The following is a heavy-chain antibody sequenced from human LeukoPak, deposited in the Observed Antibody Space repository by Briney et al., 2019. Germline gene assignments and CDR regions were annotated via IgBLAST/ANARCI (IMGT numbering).Heavy chain of an antibody. CDR1: GGSISSYY. V-gene: IGHV4-59*12. CDR2: IYYSGST. J-gene: IGHJ3*02. CDR3: AREPYYYDSSRAFDI. D-gene: IGHD3-22*01. Sequence: SETLSLTCTVSGGSISSYYWSWVRQPPGKGLEWIGYIYYSGSTNYNPSLKSRVTISVDTSKNQFSRKLSSVTAADTAVYYCAREPYYYDSSRAFDIWGQGTMVTVSS.